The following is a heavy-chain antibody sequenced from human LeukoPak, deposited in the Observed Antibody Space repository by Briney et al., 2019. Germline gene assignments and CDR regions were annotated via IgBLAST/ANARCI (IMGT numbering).Heavy chain of an antibody. D-gene: IGHD2-15*01. CDR3: AREGAALGNCGGGSCPYFDY. Sequence: PGGSLRLSCAASGFTFSDYYMSWIRQAPGKGLEWVSYISSSNSYTNYADSVKGRFTISRDNAKNSLYLQMNSLRAEDTAVYYCAREGAALGNCGGGSCPYFDYWGQGTLVIVSS. CDR1: GFTFSDYY. CDR2: ISSSNSYT. J-gene: IGHJ4*02. V-gene: IGHV3-11*05.